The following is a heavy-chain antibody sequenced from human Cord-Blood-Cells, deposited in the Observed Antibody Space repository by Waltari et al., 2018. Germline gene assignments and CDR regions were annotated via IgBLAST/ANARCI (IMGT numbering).Heavy chain of an antibody. Sequence: QVQLVQSGDEVKKPGASVKVSCKASGYTFTGCYMHWVRQAPGQGLEWMGWINPNSGGTNYAQKFQGWVTMTRDTSISTAYMELSRLRSDDTAVYYCARAAVTGDVQYYFDYWGQGTLVTVSS. CDR1: GYTFTGCY. V-gene: IGHV1-2*04. D-gene: IGHD7-27*01. CDR2: INPNSGGT. J-gene: IGHJ4*02. CDR3: ARAAVTGDVQYYFDY.